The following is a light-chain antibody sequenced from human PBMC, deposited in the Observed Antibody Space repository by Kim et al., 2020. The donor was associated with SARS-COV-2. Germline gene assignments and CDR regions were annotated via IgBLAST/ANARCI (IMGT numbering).Light chain of an antibody. CDR2: VNSDGSH. CDR3: HTGGMGTWV. V-gene: IGLV4-69*01. Sequence: QPVLTQSPSASASLGASVKITCTLSVGHSSDTNTWHQQQPEKAPRFLMNVNSDGSHTKGDGIPDRFSGSSSGAERYLTVPRLQSEDEADYYCHTGGMGTWVFGGGTQLTVL. J-gene: IGLJ3*02. CDR1: VGHSSDT.